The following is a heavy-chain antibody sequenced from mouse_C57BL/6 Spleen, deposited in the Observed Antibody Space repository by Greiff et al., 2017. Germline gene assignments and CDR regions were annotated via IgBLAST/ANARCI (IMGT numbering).Heavy chain of an antibody. D-gene: IGHD2-5*01. J-gene: IGHJ3*01. V-gene: IGHV5-4*01. CDR2: ISDGGSYT. CDR3: ARGYSNYGSFAY. CDR1: GFTFSSYA. Sequence: VHLVESGGGLVKPGGSLKLSCAASGFTFSSYAMSWVRQTPEKRLEWVATISDGGSYTYYPDNVKGRFTISRDNAKNNLYLQMSHLKSEDTAMYYCARGYSNYGSFAYWGQGTLVTVSA.